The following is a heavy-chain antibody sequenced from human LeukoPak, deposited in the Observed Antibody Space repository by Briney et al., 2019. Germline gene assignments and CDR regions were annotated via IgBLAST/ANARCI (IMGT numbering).Heavy chain of an antibody. V-gene: IGHV1-24*01. D-gene: IGHD1-26*01. CDR2: FDPEDGET. CDR3: ATDLVGATFGVRAFDI. CDR1: GYTLTELS. Sequence: ASVKVSCKVSGYTLTELSMHWVRQAPGKGLEWMGGFDPEDGETIYAQKFQGRVTMTEDTSTDTAYMELSSLRSEDTAVYYCATDLVGATFGVRAFDIWGQGTMVTVSS. J-gene: IGHJ3*02.